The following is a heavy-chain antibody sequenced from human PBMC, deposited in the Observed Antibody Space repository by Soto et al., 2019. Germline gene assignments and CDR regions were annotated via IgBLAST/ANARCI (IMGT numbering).Heavy chain of an antibody. J-gene: IGHJ6*02. CDR2: IRYDGSNK. D-gene: IGHD6-13*01. CDR3: ARDDRVAAAIPPLGMDV. V-gene: IGHV3-33*01. CDR1: GFTFSSYG. Sequence: QVQLVESGGGVVQPGRSLRLSCAAAGFTFSSYGMHWVRQAPGKGLVRVAVIRYDGSNKYYADSVKGRFTISRDNSKNTLYLQKNSLRAEDTAVYYCARDDRVAAAIPPLGMDVWGQGTTVTVSS.